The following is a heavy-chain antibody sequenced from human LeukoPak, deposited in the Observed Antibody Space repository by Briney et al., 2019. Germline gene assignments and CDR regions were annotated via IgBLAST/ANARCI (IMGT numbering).Heavy chain of an antibody. CDR3: ATDLGYSSGWYMDY. V-gene: IGHV1-24*01. J-gene: IGHJ4*02. Sequence: ASVKVSCKVSGYTLTELSMHWVRQAPGKGLEWMGGFDPEDGETIYAQKFQGRVTMTEDTSTETAYMELSSLRSEDTAVYYCATDLGYSSGWYMDYWGQGTLVTVSS. CDR2: FDPEDGET. CDR1: GYTLTELS. D-gene: IGHD6-19*01.